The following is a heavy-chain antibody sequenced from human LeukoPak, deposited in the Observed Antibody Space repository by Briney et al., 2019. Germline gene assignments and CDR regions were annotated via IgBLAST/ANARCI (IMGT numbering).Heavy chain of an antibody. CDR2: IYNSGST. Sequence: SETLSLTCTVSGGSISSYYWSWIRQPPGKGLEWIGRIYNSGSTTYNHSLQSRVTMSVDTSKNQFSLKRSSVTAADTGVYYCARDSVYLPYCSSTSCYAFDIWGQGTMVTVSS. V-gene: IGHV4-4*07. CDR1: GGSISSYY. D-gene: IGHD2-2*01. J-gene: IGHJ3*02. CDR3: ARDSVYLPYCSSTSCYAFDI.